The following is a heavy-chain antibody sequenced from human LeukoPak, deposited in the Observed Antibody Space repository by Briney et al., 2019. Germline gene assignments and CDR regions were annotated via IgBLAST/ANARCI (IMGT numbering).Heavy chain of an antibody. D-gene: IGHD6-19*01. CDR1: GGTFSSYA. CDR2: IIPIFGRA. J-gene: IGHJ2*01. CDR3: ATLPRVGSGWYWYFDL. Sequence: ASAKVSCKASGGTFSSYAISWVRQAPGQGLEWMGGIIPIFGRANYAQKFQGRVTITADKSTSTAYMELSSLRSEDTALYYCATLPRVGSGWYWYFDLWGRGTLVTVSS. V-gene: IGHV1-69*06.